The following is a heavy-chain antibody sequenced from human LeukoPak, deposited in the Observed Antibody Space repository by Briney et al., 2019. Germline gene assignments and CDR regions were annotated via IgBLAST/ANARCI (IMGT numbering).Heavy chain of an antibody. J-gene: IGHJ5*02. D-gene: IGHD3-10*01. CDR2: INAGNGNT. V-gene: IGHV1-3*01. CDR1: GYTFTSYA. Sequence: ASVKVYCKASGYTFTSYAMHWVRQAPGQRLEWMGWINAGNGNTKYPQKFQGRVTITRDTSASTAYMELSSLRSEDTAVYYCAGVLLWFGESNWFDPWGQGTLVTVSS. CDR3: AGVLLWFGESNWFDP.